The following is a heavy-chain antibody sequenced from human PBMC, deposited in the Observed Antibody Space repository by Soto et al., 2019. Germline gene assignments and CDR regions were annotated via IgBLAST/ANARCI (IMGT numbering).Heavy chain of an antibody. D-gene: IGHD6-19*01. V-gene: IGHV2-5*02. Sequence: QITLKESGPTLVKPTQTLTLTCTFSGFSLSTSGVGVGWIRQPPGKALEWLALIYWDDDKRYSPSLKSRLTITKDTSKNQVVLTMTTMDPVDTATYYCAHRRAIAVAGTWFDPWGQGTLVTVS. CDR2: IYWDDDK. CDR1: GFSLSTSGVG. CDR3: AHRRAIAVAGTWFDP. J-gene: IGHJ5*02.